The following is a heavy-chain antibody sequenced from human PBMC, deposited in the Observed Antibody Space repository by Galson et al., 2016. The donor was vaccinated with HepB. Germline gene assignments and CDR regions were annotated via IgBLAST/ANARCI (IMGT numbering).Heavy chain of an antibody. CDR3: ARDYSTKIVLVTYFDY. Sequence: SLRLSCAASGFTFSSYWLSWVRQAPGKGLEWVATIKQDGSEKYYVDSVKCRFTISRDNAQNSLYLQMNSLRAEDTAVYYCARDYSTKIVLVTYFDYLGQGTLVTVSS. CDR2: IKQDGSEK. J-gene: IGHJ4*02. V-gene: IGHV3-7*01. CDR1: GFTFSSYW. D-gene: IGHD3-22*01.